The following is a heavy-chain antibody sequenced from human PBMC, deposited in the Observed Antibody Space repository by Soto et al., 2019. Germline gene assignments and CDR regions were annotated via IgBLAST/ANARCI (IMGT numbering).Heavy chain of an antibody. CDR2: IYYSGST. CDR3: ARDHYVYDILTGYGYYYGMDV. D-gene: IGHD3-9*01. V-gene: IGHV4-30-4*01. Sequence: SETLSLTCTVSGGSISSGNYYWSWIRQPPGKGLEWIGYIYYSGSTYYNPSLKSRVTISVDTSKNQFSLKLSSVTAADTAVYYCARDHYVYDILTGYGYYYGMDVWGQGTTVTVSS. J-gene: IGHJ6*02. CDR1: GGSISSGNYY.